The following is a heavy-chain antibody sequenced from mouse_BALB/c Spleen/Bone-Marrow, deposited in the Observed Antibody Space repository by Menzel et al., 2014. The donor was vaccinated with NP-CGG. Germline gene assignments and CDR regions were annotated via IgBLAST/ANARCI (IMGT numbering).Heavy chain of an antibody. CDR2: ILPGSTST. CDR3: VRDGYSSLAMDY. CDR1: GYTFSGYW. Sequence: VQLQQSGAELMKPGASVKISCKTTGYTFSGYWIEWVKQRPGHGLEWIGEILPGSTSTNYNEKFKDKATFTADTSSNTAYMQLSSLTSEDSAVYYCVRDGYSSLAMDYWGQGTSVTVSS. D-gene: IGHD2-3*01. J-gene: IGHJ4*01. V-gene: IGHV1-9*01.